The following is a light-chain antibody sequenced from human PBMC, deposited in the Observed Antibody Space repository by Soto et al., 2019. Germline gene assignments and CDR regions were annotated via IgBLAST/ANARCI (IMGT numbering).Light chain of an antibody. CDR3: QQSYT. CDR1: QSISSY. V-gene: IGKV1-39*01. CDR2: AAS. J-gene: IGKJ2*01. Sequence: DIQMTQSPSSLSASVGDRVTITCRASQSISSYLNWYQHKPGKAPKLVIYAASSLQSGVPSRFSGSGSGTDFTLTISTLQPEDFATYYCQQSYTFGQGTKLEIK.